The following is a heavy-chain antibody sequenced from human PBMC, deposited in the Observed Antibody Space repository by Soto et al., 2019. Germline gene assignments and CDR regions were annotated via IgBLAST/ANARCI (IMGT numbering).Heavy chain of an antibody. D-gene: IGHD4-17*01. CDR3: TTFYGSNY. V-gene: IGHV3-15*07. CDR1: GFSVNDAW. J-gene: IGHJ4*02. CDR2: IQSQADGGTT. Sequence: EVQLVESGGGLVKPGESLRLACAASGFSVNDAWMNWVRQAPGEGPEWVGRIQSQADGGTTDYAASMKGRFIISRDDSQNSLFLQINSLETEDTGIYFCTTFYGSNYWGQGTLVTVSS.